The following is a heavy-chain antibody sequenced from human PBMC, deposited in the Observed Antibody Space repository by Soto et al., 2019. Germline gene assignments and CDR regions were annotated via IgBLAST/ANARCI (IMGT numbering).Heavy chain of an antibody. D-gene: IGHD4-17*01. V-gene: IGHV2-5*02. Sequence: QITLKESGPTLVKPTQTLTLTCTFSGFSLSTSGVGVGWIRQPPGKALEWLALIYWDDDKRYSPSLKSRLTITKDTSKIQVVLTMTNMDPVDTATYYCAHRRNTVTKLTGWFDPWGQGTLVTVSS. CDR2: IYWDDDK. CDR3: AHRRNTVTKLTGWFDP. CDR1: GFSLSTSGVG. J-gene: IGHJ5*02.